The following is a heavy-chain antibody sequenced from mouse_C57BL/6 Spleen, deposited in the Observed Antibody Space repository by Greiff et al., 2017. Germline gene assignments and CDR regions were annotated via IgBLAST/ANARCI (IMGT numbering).Heavy chain of an antibody. Sequence: QVQLQQSGTELVKPGASVKLSCKASGYTFTSYWMHWVKQRPGQGLEWIGNIIPSNGGTNYNEKFKSKATLTVDKSSSTAYMQLSSLTSEDSAVYYCAREEVLTDFDVWGTGTTVTVSS. J-gene: IGHJ1*03. CDR3: AREEVLTDFDV. V-gene: IGHV1-53*01. CDR1: GYTFTSYW. CDR2: IIPSNGGT.